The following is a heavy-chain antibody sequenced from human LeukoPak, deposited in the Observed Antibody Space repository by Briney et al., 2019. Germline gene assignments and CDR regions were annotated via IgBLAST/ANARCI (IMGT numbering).Heavy chain of an antibody. J-gene: IGHJ3*01. CDR1: GYTFTSYY. V-gene: IGHV1-46*01. D-gene: IGHD2-15*01. CDR3: ARGSSRGPRDAFDF. Sequence: ASVKVSCKASGYTFTSYYVHWVRQAPGQGLEWMGIISPSGASTSYAQKFQGRVTMTRNMSTSTVYMELSSLISEDAAVYYCARGSSRGPRDAFDFWGQGTMVTLSS. CDR2: ISPSGAST.